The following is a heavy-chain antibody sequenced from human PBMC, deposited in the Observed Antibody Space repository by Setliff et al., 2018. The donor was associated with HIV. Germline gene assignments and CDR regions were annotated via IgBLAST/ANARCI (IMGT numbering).Heavy chain of an antibody. CDR3: AKDHGLFEY. D-gene: IGHD3-22*01. V-gene: IGHV3-23*01. J-gene: IGHJ4*02. Sequence: WIRQPPGQGLEWVSAMSGSCSYTHYADSVVGRFTISRDNSKNTVYLQMNSLRAGDTAVYNCAKDHGLFEYWGQGALVTVSS. CDR2: MSGSCSYT.